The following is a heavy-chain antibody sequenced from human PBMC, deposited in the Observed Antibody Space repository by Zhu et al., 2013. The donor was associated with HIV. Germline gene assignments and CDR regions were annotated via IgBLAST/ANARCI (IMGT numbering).Heavy chain of an antibody. V-gene: IGHV1-8*01. Sequence: QVQLVQSGAEVKKPGASVKVSCKASGYTFTSYDINWVRQATGQGLEWMGWMNPNSGNTGYAQKFQGRVTMTRNTSISTAYMGLSSLRSEDTAVYYCARGRVAVAGKGLPPETSTNWFDPWGQGTLVTVS. D-gene: IGHD6-19*01. CDR2: MNPNSGNT. J-gene: IGHJ5*02. CDR1: GYTFTSYD. CDR3: ARGRVAVAGKGLPPETSTNWFDP.